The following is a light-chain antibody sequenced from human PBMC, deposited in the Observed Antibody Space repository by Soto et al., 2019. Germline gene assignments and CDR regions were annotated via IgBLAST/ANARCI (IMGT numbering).Light chain of an antibody. CDR2: GAS. CDR3: QQYGSSSYT. V-gene: IGKV3-20*01. CDR1: QSVSSSY. J-gene: IGKJ2*01. Sequence: EIVLTQSPGTLSLSPGERATLSCRASQSVSSSYLAWYQQKPGQAPRLLIYGASSRDTGIPDRFSGSGSGTDFALTISRLEPEDVAMYYCQQYGSSSYTFGQRTKLEIK.